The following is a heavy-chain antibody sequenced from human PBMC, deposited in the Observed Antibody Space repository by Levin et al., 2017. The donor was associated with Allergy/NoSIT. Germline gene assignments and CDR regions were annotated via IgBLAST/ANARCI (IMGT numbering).Heavy chain of an antibody. V-gene: IGHV3-21*01. D-gene: IGHD2-21*02. CDR3: ARDDFAVP. CDR1: GFSFSIYA. Sequence: ETLSLTCAASGFSFSIYAMNWVRQAPGMGLEWVSSIAFDSSYKYYADSVKGRFTISRDNAKNSMYLQMNSLRAEDTAVYYCARDDFAVPWGQGTLVTVSS. CDR2: IAFDSSYK. J-gene: IGHJ5*02.